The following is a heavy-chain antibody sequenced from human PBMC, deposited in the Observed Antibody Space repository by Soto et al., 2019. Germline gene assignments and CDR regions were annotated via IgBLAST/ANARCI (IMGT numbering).Heavy chain of an antibody. CDR3: TRSAYMDV. CDR1: GFTFSSYS. Sequence: EVQLVESGGGLVQPGGSLRLSCAASGFTFSSYSMNWVRQAPGKGLEWVSYISSSSSTIYYADSVKGRFTISRGNAKSSLYLQMNSLRAEDTAVYYATRSAYMDVWGKGTTVTVSS. V-gene: IGHV3-48*01. CDR2: ISSSSSTI. D-gene: IGHD2-2*01. J-gene: IGHJ6*03.